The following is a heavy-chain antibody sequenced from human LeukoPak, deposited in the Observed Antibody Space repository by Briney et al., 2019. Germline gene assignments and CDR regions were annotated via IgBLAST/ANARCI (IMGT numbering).Heavy chain of an antibody. CDR2: IYYSGST. Sequence: PSETLSLTCTVSGGSISSYYWSWIRQPPGKGLEWIGYIYYSGSTNYNPSLKSRVTISVDTSKNQFSLKLSSVTAADTAVYYCASGGSRGYSYGHKRGSRRGFDPWGQGTLATVSS. CDR1: GGSISSYY. J-gene: IGHJ5*02. CDR3: ASGGSRGYSYGHKRGSRRGFDP. V-gene: IGHV4-59*01. D-gene: IGHD5-18*01.